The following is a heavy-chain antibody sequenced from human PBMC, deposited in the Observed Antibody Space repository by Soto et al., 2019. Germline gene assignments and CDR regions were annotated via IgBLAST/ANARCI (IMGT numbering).Heavy chain of an antibody. V-gene: IGHV3-66*01. J-gene: IGHJ4*02. D-gene: IGHD3-10*01. CDR2: IYSGGST. CDR1: GFTVSSNY. CDR3: ESTYGSGSYYQSYFDY. Sequence: EVQLVESGGGLVQPGGSLRLSCAASGFTVSSNYMSWVRQAPGKGLEWVSVIYSGGSTYYADSVKGRFTISRDNSNNTLYLQMNSLRAQDTAVYYCESTYGSGSYYQSYFDYWGQGTLVTATS.